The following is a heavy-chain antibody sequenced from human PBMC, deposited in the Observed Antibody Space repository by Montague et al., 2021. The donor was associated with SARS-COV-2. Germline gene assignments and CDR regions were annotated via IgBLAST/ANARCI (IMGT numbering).Heavy chain of an antibody. CDR2: ISSSGSTI. CDR1: GFTFSSYS. Sequence: SLRLSCAASGFTFSSYSMNWVRQAPGKGLEWVSSISSSGSTIYYADSVKGRFTISRDNAKNSLYLQMNSLRAEDAAVYYCARAGYYDSSGYGYYWGQGTLVTVSS. V-gene: IGHV3-48*04. J-gene: IGHJ4*02. D-gene: IGHD3-22*01. CDR3: ARAGYYDSSGYGYY.